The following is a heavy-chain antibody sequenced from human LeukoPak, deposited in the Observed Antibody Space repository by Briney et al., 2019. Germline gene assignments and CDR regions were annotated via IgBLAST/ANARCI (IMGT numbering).Heavy chain of an antibody. CDR2: ISSSSSTI. V-gene: IGHV3-48*01. CDR3: AREPVGYCSGGSCDNWFDP. D-gene: IGHD2-15*01. Sequence: GGSLRLSCAASGFTFSSYSMNWVRQAPGKGLEWVSYISSSSSTIYYADSVKGRFTISRDNAKNSLYLQMNSLRAEDTAVYYCAREPVGYCSGGSCDNWFDPWGQGTLVTVSS. CDR1: GFTFSSYS. J-gene: IGHJ5*02.